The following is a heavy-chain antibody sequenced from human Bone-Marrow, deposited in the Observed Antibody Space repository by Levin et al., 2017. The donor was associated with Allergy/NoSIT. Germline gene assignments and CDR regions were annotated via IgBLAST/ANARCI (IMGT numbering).Heavy chain of an antibody. CDR1: GFTFNNYW. J-gene: IGHJ4*02. CDR3: ARGDPARDY. V-gene: IGHV3-74*01. CDR2: INSDASTT. D-gene: IGHD5-24*01. Sequence: GGSLRLSCAASGFTFNNYWMHWVRQAPGKGLVWVSRINSDASTTNYADSVRGRFTISRDNAKNTLYLQMDSLRAEDTAVYYCARGDPARDYWGQGTLVTVSP.